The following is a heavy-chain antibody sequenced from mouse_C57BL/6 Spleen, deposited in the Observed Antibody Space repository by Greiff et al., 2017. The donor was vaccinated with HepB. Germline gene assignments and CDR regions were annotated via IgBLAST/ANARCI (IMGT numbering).Heavy chain of an antibody. Sequence: VQLQQSGAELMKPGASVKLSCKATGYTFTGYWIEWVKQRPGHGLEWIGEILPGSGSTNYNEKFKGKATFTADTSSNTAYMQLSSLTTEDSAIYYCARGGPYYYGSSYGGLDYWGQGTTLTVSS. D-gene: IGHD1-1*01. V-gene: IGHV1-9*01. CDR3: ARGGPYYYGSSYGGLDY. J-gene: IGHJ2*01. CDR1: GYTFTGYW. CDR2: ILPGSGST.